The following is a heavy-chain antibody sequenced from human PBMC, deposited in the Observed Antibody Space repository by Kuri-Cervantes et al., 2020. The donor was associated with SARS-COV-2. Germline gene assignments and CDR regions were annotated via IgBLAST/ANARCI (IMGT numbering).Heavy chain of an antibody. CDR3: ARDSMTTRDFDY. D-gene: IGHD4-11*01. CDR1: GFTVSSNY. J-gene: IGHJ4*02. Sequence: GESLKISCAASGFTVSSNYMSWVRRAPGKGLEWVSVIYSGGSTYYADSVKSRFTISRDNSKNTLYLQMNSLRAEDTAVYYCARDSMTTRDFDYWGQGTLVTVSS. V-gene: IGHV3-53*01. CDR2: IYSGGST.